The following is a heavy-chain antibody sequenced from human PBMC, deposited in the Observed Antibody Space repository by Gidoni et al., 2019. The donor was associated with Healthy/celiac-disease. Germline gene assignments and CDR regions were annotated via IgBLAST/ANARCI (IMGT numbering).Heavy chain of an antibody. CDR1: GFTFSSYG. CDR2: IWYDGSNK. V-gene: IGHV3-33*08. CDR3: ARDWHSSSWYLADY. D-gene: IGHD6-13*01. J-gene: IGHJ4*02. Sequence: QVQLVESGGGVVQPGRSLRLSCAASGFTFSSYGMHWVRQAPGKGLEWVAVIWYDGSNKYYADSVKGRFTISRDNSKNTLYLQMNSLRAEDTAVYYCARDWHSSSWYLADYWGQGTLVTVSS.